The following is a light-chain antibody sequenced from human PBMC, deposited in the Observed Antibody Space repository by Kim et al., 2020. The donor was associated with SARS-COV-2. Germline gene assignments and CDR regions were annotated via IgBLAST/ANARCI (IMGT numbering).Light chain of an antibody. CDR2: RDS. J-gene: IGLJ2*01. Sequence: SYELTQPLSVSVALGQTARITCGGNNIGSKNVHWYQQKPGQAPVLVIYRDSNRPSGSPERFSCFNSGNTDTLTLSRAQAGAEDEYYCQVRDSRTSGLGGG. CDR3: QVRDSRTSG. CDR1: NIGSKN. V-gene: IGLV3-9*01.